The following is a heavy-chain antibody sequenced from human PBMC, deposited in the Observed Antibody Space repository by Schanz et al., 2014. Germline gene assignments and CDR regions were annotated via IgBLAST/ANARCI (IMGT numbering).Heavy chain of an antibody. CDR2: ISSSGSYT. CDR3: AGAVATIRADSFDI. J-gene: IGHJ3*02. V-gene: IGHV3-11*06. CDR1: GFTFSDYY. Sequence: PGGSLRLSCAASGFTFSDYYMSWIRQAPGKGLEWVSYISSSGSYTNYADSVKGRFTTSRDNGKKSMYLQMNSLRAEDTAVYYCAGAVATIRADSFDIWGQGTMVAVSS. D-gene: IGHD5-12*01.